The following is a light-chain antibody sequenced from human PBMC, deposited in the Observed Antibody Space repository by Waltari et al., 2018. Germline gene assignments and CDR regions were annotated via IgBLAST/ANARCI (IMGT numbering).Light chain of an antibody. J-gene: IGLJ1*01. Sequence: QSALTQPASVSGSPGQSITISCTGTSSDVGGSNYVSWFQQHPGKAPKLMIYDVSIRPSGVSNRFAGSKSGNTASLTISGLQAEDEADYYCNSYTTSSTHVFGT. CDR2: DVS. CDR1: SSDVGGSNY. CDR3: NSYTTSSTHV. V-gene: IGLV2-14*03.